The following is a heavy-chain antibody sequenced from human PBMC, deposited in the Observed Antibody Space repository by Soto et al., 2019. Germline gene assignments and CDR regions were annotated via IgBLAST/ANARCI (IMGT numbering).Heavy chain of an antibody. J-gene: IGHJ4*02. CDR3: AREYYDSSGYYSPDYFDY. Sequence: SQTLSLTCAISGDSVSSNSAAWNWIRQSPSRSLEWLGRTYYRSKWYNDYAVSVKSRITINPDTSKNQFSLQLNSVTPEDTAVYYCAREYYDSSGYYSPDYFDYWGQGTLVTVSS. CDR2: TYYRSKWYN. V-gene: IGHV6-1*01. CDR1: GDSVSSNSAA. D-gene: IGHD3-22*01.